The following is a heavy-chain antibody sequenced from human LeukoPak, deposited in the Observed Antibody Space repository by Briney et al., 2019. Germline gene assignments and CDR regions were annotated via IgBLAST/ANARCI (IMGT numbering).Heavy chain of an antibody. CDR3: ARDARIAARHPHWFDP. V-gene: IGHV3-30*04. CDR2: ISYDGSNK. D-gene: IGHD6-6*01. CDR1: GFTFSSYA. Sequence: GGSLRLSCAASGFTFSSYAMHWVRRASSKGLEWVAAISYDGSNKKYADSVKGRFTISRDNSKNTLYLQMNSLRSDDTAVYYCARDARIAARHPHWFDPWGQGTLVTVSS. J-gene: IGHJ5*02.